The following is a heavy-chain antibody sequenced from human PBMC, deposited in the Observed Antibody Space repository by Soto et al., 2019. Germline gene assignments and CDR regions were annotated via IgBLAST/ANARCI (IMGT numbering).Heavy chain of an antibody. D-gene: IGHD2-15*01. CDR2: ISYDGSNK. V-gene: IGHV3-30-3*01. J-gene: IGHJ4*02. Sequence: QVQLVESGGGVVQPGRSLRLSCAASGFTFSSYAMHWVRQAPGKGLEWVAVISYDGSNKYYADSVKGRFTISRDNSKNTLYLQMNSLRAEDTAVYYCASERAEDIERDYWGQGTLVTVSS. CDR3: ASERAEDIERDY. CDR1: GFTFSSYA.